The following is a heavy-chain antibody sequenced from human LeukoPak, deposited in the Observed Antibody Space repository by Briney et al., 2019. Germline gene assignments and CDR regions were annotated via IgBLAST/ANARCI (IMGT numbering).Heavy chain of an antibody. CDR3: ARVIRFGELLETPLDY. CDR1: GYTFTGYY. CDR2: INPNSGGT. J-gene: IGHJ4*02. Sequence: GASVKVSCKASGYTFTGYYMHWVRQAPGQGLEWMGWINPNSGGTNYAQKFQGWVTMTRDTSISTAYMELSRLRSDDTAVYYCARVIRFGELLETPLDYWGQGTLVTVSS. V-gene: IGHV1-2*04. D-gene: IGHD3-10*01.